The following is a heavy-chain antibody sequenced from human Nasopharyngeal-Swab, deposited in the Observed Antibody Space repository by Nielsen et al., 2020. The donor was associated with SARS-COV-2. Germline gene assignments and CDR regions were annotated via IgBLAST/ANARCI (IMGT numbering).Heavy chain of an antibody. D-gene: IGHD2/OR15-2a*01. Sequence: GESLKISCAASGFTFSSYGMHWVRQAPGKGLEWVAVIWYDGSNKYYADSVKGRFTISRDNSKNTLYLQMNSLRAEDTAVYYCAKDHNIRGRWFDPWGQGTLVTVSS. V-gene: IGHV3-33*06. J-gene: IGHJ5*02. CDR1: GFTFSSYG. CDR3: AKDHNIRGRWFDP. CDR2: IWYDGSNK.